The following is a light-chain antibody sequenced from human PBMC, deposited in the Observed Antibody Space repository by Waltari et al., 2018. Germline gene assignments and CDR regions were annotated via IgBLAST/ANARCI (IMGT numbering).Light chain of an antibody. V-gene: IGLV2-14*03. CDR3: SSYTTSDTWV. CDR1: SSDVGAYNH. CDR2: DVS. J-gene: IGLJ3*02. Sequence: QSALTQPASVSGSPRQSITITCTGSSSDVGAYNHVSWYQQHPRKAPKLLIYDVSERPSGVSNRFSGSKSGDTASLTLSGLQAEDEADYYCSSYTTSDTWVFGGGTKLTVL.